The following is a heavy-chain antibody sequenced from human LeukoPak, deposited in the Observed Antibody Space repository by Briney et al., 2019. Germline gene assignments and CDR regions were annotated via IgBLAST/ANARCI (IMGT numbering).Heavy chain of an antibody. CDR3: AKDIYSYGPSWDDY. CDR1: GFIFSSYA. D-gene: IGHD5-18*01. Sequence: GGSLRLSCAASGFIFSSYAMHWVRQAPGKGLEWVAVIWYDGSNEYYADPVKGRLTISRDNSMSTMYLQMNSLRDEDTALYYCAKDIYSYGPSWDDYWGQGTLVTVSS. J-gene: IGHJ4*02. V-gene: IGHV3-33*06. CDR2: IWYDGSNE.